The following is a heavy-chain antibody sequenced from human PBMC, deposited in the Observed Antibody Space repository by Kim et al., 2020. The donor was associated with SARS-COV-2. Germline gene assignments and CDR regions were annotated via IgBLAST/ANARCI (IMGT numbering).Heavy chain of an antibody. V-gene: IGHV3-30*02. D-gene: IGHD1-7*01. Sequence: VKGRFTISRDNSKNTLYLQMNSLRAEDTAVYYCAKGTGTTPGGNYYGMDVWGQGTTVTVSS. J-gene: IGHJ6*02. CDR3: AKGTGTTPGGNYYGMDV.